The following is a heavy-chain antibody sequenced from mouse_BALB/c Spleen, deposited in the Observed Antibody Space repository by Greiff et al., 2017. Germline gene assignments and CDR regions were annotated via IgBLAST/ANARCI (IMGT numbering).Heavy chain of an antibody. CDR3: AIGGLITYFDY. J-gene: IGHJ2*01. V-gene: IGHV5-6-4*01. CDR2: ISSGGSYT. CDR1: GFTFSSYT. Sequence: EVKVVESGGGLVKPGGSLKLSCAASGFTFSSYTMSWVRQTPEKRLEWVATISSGGSYTYYPDSVKGRFTISRDNAKNTLYLQMSSLKSEDTAMYYCAIGGLITYFDYWGQGTTLTVSS. D-gene: IGHD2-4*01.